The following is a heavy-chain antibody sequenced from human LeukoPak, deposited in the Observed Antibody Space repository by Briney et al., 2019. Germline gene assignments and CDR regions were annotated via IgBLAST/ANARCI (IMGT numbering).Heavy chain of an antibody. CDR1: GFTFSSYA. CDR3: ARVSARGYDY. Sequence: RPGGSLRLSCAASGFTFSSYAMSWVRQAPGKGLEWDSVISGGGDSTYYTDSVQGRFNISRDNAKNSLYLQMNSLRVEDTAMYYCARVSARGYDYWGRGTLVTVSS. CDR2: ISGGGDST. D-gene: IGHD5-18*01. V-gene: IGHV3-23*01. J-gene: IGHJ4*02.